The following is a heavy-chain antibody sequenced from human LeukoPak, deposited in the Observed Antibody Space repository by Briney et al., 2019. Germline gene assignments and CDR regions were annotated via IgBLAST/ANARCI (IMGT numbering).Heavy chain of an antibody. J-gene: IGHJ1*01. CDR3: VRDPRHFQY. V-gene: IGHV3-7*01. CDR2: INQDGSET. CDR1: GFTLSSHW. Sequence: GGSLRLSCAASGFTLSSHWMSWVRRAPGKGLEWVADINQDGSETHYVESVEGRFTISRDNAMNSLYLQMNSLRVEDTALYHCVRDPRHFQYWGQGTVVTVSS.